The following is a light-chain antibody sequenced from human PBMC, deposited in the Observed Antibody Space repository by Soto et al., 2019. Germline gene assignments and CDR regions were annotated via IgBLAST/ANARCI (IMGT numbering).Light chain of an antibody. V-gene: IGKV1-39*01. CDR2: AAS. CDR1: RDITGY. Sequence: DTQMTQSPSSLSASAGDRVTITCQASRDITGYLNWYQQKPGKAPKRLIYAASSLQSGVPSRFSGSGSGTNFSLTISNLQPEDFATYFCQQSFSVPPTFGQGTRLEIK. CDR3: QQSFSVPPT. J-gene: IGKJ5*01.